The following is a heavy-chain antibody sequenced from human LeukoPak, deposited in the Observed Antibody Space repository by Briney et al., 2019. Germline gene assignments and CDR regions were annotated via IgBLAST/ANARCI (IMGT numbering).Heavy chain of an antibody. V-gene: IGHV3-23*01. CDR2: ISNNGGYT. CDR1: GFTFSSSA. J-gene: IGHJ4*02. Sequence: GGSLRLSCAASGFTFSSSAMSWVRQAPGKGLEWVSAISNNGGYTYYADSVKGRFTISRDNAKNSLYLRMNSLRAEDTAVYYCARDSHYDYGDYIFDYWGQGTLVTVSS. D-gene: IGHD4-17*01. CDR3: ARDSHYDYGDYIFDY.